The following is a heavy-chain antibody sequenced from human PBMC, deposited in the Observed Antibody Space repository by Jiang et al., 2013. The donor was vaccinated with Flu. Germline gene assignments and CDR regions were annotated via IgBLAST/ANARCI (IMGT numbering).Heavy chain of an antibody. D-gene: IGHD4-17*01. V-gene: IGHV4-31*03. Sequence: GLVKPSQTLSLTCTVSGDSISTNGIYWSWIRQHPGRGLEWIGYIYYSGSTYYNPSLESRVTISVDTSKNQFSLKLSSVTAADTAVYYCARTTVKAFDIWGQGTMVIVSS. CDR2: IYYSGST. J-gene: IGHJ3*02. CDR3: ARTTVKAFDI. CDR1: GDSISTNGIY.